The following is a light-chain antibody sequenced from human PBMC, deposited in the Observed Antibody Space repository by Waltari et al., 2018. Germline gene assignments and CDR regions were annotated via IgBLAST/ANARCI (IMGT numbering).Light chain of an antibody. Sequence: IQMTQSPSSLSASDGDRVPITCRASQSISSYLNWSQQKPGKAPKLLIYAASSLQSGVPSRFSGSGSGTDFTLTISSLQPEDFATYYCQQSYSTPPITFGQGTRLEIK. CDR1: QSISSY. V-gene: IGKV1-39*01. CDR3: QQSYSTPPIT. J-gene: IGKJ5*01. CDR2: AAS.